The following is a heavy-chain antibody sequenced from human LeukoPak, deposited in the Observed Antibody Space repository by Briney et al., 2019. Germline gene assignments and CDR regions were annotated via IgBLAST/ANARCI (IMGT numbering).Heavy chain of an antibody. V-gene: IGHV1-3*01. Sequence: KFQGRVTITRDTSASTAYMELSSLRSEDTAVYYCASLSRYYYYGMDVWGQGTTVTVSS. CDR3: ASLSRYYYYGMDV. J-gene: IGHJ6*02.